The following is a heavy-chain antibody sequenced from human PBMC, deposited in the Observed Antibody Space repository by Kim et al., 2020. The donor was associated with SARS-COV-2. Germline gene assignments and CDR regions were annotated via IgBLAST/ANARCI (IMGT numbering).Heavy chain of an antibody. CDR2: IKTDGTIT. J-gene: IGHJ4*02. Sequence: GGSLRLSCVASGFTFRDSWMHWVRQAPGKGLGWVAHIKTDGTITAYADSAKGRFTISRDNAKNTLSLQMNFLRVEDTAIYYCVRERGGRNDCWGQGTLVT. CDR1: GFTFRDSW. V-gene: IGHV3-74*01. D-gene: IGHD3-10*01. CDR3: VRERGGRNDC.